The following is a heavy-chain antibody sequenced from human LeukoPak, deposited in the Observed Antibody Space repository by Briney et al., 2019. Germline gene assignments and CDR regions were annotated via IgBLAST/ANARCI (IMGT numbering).Heavy chain of an antibody. CDR1: GFTFDDYA. CDR2: ISWNSGSI. CDR3: AKDDGYSSGWYDY. V-gene: IGHV3-9*01. J-gene: IGHJ4*02. Sequence: GGSLRLSCAASGFTFDDYAMHWVRQAPGKGLEWVSGISWNSGSIGYADSVKGRFTISRDNAKNSLYLQMNSLRAEDTALYYCAKDDGYSSGWYDYWGQGTLVTVSS. D-gene: IGHD6-19*01.